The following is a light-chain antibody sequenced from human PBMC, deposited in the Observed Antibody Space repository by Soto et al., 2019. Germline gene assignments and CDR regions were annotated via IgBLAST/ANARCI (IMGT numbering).Light chain of an antibody. CDR1: SSDVGSYNL. J-gene: IGLJ2*01. CDR2: EGS. Sequence: QSVLTQPASVSGSPGQSITISCTGTSSDVGSYNLVSWYQRHPGKAPKLLIYEGSERPSGVSNRFSGSKSGNTASLTISGLQAEDEADYYCCSYAGSSTLLFGGGTKLTVL. V-gene: IGLV2-23*01. CDR3: CSYAGSSTLL.